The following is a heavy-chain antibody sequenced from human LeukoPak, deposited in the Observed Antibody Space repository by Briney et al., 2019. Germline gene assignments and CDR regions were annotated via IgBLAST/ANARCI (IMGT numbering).Heavy chain of an antibody. CDR3: AKDRPPYSRVFDY. V-gene: IGHV4-39*07. J-gene: IGHJ4*02. CDR2: IYYSGST. Sequence: SETMSLTCTVSGGSISSGSYYWGWIRQPPGKGLEWIGRIYYSGSTYYNPSLKSRVTISVDPSKNQFSLKLSSVTAADTAMYYCAKDRPPYSRVFDYWGQGTPVTVSS. CDR1: GGSISSGSYY. D-gene: IGHD4-11*01.